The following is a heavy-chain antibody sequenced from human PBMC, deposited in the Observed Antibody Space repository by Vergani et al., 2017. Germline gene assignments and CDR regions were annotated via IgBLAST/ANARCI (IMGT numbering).Heavy chain of an antibody. CDR1: GFTFSNAW. D-gene: IGHD1-26*01. Sequence: EVQLVESGGGLVKPGGSLRLSCAASGFTFSNAWMSWVRQAPGKGLEWVSIITSSGTRTYYADSVKGRFTISRDNSKNTLYLQMNSLRAEDTAVYYCARELDGSLDYWGQGTLVTVSS. V-gene: IGHV3-23*04. CDR2: ITSSGTRT. J-gene: IGHJ4*02. CDR3: ARELDGSLDY.